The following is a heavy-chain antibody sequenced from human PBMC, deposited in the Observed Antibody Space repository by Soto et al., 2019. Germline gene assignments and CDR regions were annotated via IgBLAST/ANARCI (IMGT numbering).Heavy chain of an antibody. Sequence: QVQLQESGPGLVKASETLSLTCIVSGGSVSSYYWSWIRQPPGKGLEWIGFIYYRGGTNYNSSLKSRVTMSLDTSQNQFSLKLTSVTAADTAVYYCARSRSFHGDHDCWGQGTLVPVSS. CDR1: GGSVSSYY. V-gene: IGHV4-59*02. J-gene: IGHJ4*02. CDR2: IYYRGGT. CDR3: ARSRSFHGDHDC.